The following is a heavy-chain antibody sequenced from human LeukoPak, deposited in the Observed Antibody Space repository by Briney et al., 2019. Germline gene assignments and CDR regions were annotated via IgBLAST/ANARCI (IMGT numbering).Heavy chain of an antibody. V-gene: IGHV3-74*01. CDR3: ARDRGIYDKSGYRGDWYFDL. CDR2: INSDGSST. Sequence: GGSLRLSCAASGFTFSSYWMHWVRQAPGKGLMWVSRINSDGSSTSYADSVKGRFTISRDNAKNTLYLQMNSLRAEDTAVYYCARDRGIYDKSGYRGDWYFDLWGRGTLVTVSS. D-gene: IGHD3-22*01. J-gene: IGHJ2*01. CDR1: GFTFSSYW.